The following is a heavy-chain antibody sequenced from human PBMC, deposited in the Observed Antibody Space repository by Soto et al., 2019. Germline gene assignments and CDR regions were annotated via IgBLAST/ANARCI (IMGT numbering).Heavy chain of an antibody. D-gene: IGHD1-1*01. CDR2: ISAHNGNT. J-gene: IGHJ4*02. V-gene: IGHV1-18*01. CDR1: GYAFTTYG. CDR3: ARGRYGDY. Sequence: QVHLVQSGAEVKKPGASVKVSCKGSGYAFTTYGITWVRQAPGQGLEGMGWISAHNGNTTYAQKLQGRVTVTRDTSTSTAYMELRSLSSDDTAVYYCARGRYGDYWGQGALVTVSS.